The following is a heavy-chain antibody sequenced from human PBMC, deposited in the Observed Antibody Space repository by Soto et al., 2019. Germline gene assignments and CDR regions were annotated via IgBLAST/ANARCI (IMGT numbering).Heavy chain of an antibody. D-gene: IGHD2-15*01. CDR2: IYPGDSDT. Sequence: GESLKVSCKGSGYSFTSYWIGWVRQMPGKGLEWMGIIYPGDSDTRYSPSFQGQVTISADKSISTAYLQWSSLKASDTAMYYCARLCGGGSCYSTYGMDVWGQGTTVTVSS. J-gene: IGHJ6*02. CDR3: ARLCGGGSCYSTYGMDV. V-gene: IGHV5-51*01. CDR1: GYSFTSYW.